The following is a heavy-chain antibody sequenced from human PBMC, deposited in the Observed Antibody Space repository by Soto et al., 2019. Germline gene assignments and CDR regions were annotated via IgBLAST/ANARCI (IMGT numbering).Heavy chain of an antibody. D-gene: IGHD4-17*01. CDR1: GFTFNSYA. V-gene: IGHV3-23*01. Sequence: EVQLLESGGGLVQPGGSLRLSCAASGFTFNSYAMSWVRQAPGKELEWVSAISIRGGRTHYADSVKGRFTISRDNSKNTLYRQVNSLRAEDTAVYYCAKDHGPFGDGLDYWGQGTLVTVSS. CDR3: AKDHGPFGDGLDY. CDR2: ISIRGGRT. J-gene: IGHJ4*02.